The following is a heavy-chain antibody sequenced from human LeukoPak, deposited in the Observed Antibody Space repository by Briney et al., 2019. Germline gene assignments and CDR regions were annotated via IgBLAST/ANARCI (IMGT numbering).Heavy chain of an antibody. CDR1: GFTFSSYS. V-gene: IGHV3-48*01. CDR2: ISSSSSTI. Sequence: PGGSLRLSCAASGFTFSSYSMNWVRQAPGKGLEWVSYISSSSSTIYYADSVKGRFTISRDNAKNSLYLQMNSLRAEDTAVYYCAREPYYYDSSGYSYWGQGTLVTVSS. D-gene: IGHD3-22*01. CDR3: AREPYYYDSSGYSY. J-gene: IGHJ4*02.